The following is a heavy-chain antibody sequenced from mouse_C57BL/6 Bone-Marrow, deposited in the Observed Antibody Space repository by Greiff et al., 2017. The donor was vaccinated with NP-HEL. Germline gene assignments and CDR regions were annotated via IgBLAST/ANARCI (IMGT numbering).Heavy chain of an antibody. CDR1: GYSFTDYN. D-gene: IGHD1-1*01. CDR2: INPNYGTT. CDR3: ALTYYYGSSYSYAMDY. V-gene: IGHV1-39*01. Sequence: EVQLQQSGPELVKPGASVKISCKASGYSFTDYNMNWVKQSNGKSLEWIGVINPNYGTTSYNQKFKGKATLTVDQSSSTAFIQLNSMTSEDSAVYYCALTYYYGSSYSYAMDYWGQGTSVTVSS. J-gene: IGHJ4*01.